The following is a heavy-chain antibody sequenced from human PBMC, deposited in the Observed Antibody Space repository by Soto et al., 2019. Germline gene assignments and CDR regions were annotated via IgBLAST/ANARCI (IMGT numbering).Heavy chain of an antibody. CDR1: GGSIISASYS. CDR3: ATEDEARIERWFDA. J-gene: IGHJ5*02. V-gene: IGHV4-31*11. CDR2: IYSSGST. Sequence: ILSLACAVSGGSIISASYSWNWIRQSPGRGLEWIGHIYSSGSTYYNPSLKSRVSISVDTSNNQFSLKLTSVTAADTAVYFCATEDEARIERWFDAWGQGILVTVSS. D-gene: IGHD6-6*01.